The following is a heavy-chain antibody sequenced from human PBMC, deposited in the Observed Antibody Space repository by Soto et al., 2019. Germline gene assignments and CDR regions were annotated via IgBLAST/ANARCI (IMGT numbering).Heavy chain of an antibody. CDR2: ISSSSSYI. CDR3: VRSDCTSTSCYVVWFGP. V-gene: IGHV3-21*01. CDR1: GFSFSNYG. Sequence: EVQLVESGGGLVKPGGSLRLSCAASGFSFSNYGMNWVRQAPGKGLEWVSSISSSSSYISYADSVKGRFTISRDNARNPVYLEMNSVRAGHMGVYYCVRSDCTSTSCYVVWFGPWGQGTRVIVSS. J-gene: IGHJ5*02. D-gene: IGHD2-2*01.